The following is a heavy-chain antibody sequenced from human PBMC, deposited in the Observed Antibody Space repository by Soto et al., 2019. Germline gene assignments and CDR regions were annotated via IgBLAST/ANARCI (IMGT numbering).Heavy chain of an antibody. Sequence: GASVKVSCKASGYSLSDYHIHWVRQAPGQGLEWMGRINPNTGGTDYAQNFQGSVTMTRDTSSSTAYMELNRLRSDDTAVYYCARESDFRDYRGFYFCAIDVWGQGTTVTVSS. D-gene: IGHD4-17*01. CDR3: ARESDFRDYRGFYFCAIDV. J-gene: IGHJ6*02. CDR2: INPNTGGT. V-gene: IGHV1-2*06. CDR1: GYSLSDYH.